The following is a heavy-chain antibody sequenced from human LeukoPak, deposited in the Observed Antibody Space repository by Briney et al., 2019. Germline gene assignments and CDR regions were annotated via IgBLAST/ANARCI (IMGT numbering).Heavy chain of an antibody. CDR2: INHSGST. CDR1: GGSISSSSYY. D-gene: IGHD6-13*01. CDR3: ASRGIAAAEGIDY. V-gene: IGHV4-39*07. J-gene: IGHJ4*02. Sequence: SETLSLTCTVSGGSISSSSYYWSWIRQPPGKGLEWIGEINHSGSTNYNPSLKSRVTISVDTSKNQFSLKLSSVTAADTAVYYCASRGIAAAEGIDYWGQGTLVTVSS.